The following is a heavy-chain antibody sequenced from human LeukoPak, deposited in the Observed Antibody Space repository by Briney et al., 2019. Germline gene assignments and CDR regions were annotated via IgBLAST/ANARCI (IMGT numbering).Heavy chain of an antibody. V-gene: IGHV3-74*01. CDR2: INDVGSRT. CDR1: GFRFSDYW. CDR3: ARGRVTLDY. J-gene: IGHJ4*02. Sequence: GGSLRLSCVVSGFRFSDYWMHWVRQVPGKGLVWVSRINDVGSRTDYAESVKGRFTVSRDNSRNTLYLQMDSLRDEDTAIYYCARGRVTLDYWGRGTLVTVSS.